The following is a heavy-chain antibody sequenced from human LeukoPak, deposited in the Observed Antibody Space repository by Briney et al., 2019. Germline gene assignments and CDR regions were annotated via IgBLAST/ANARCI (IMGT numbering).Heavy chain of an antibody. Sequence: EASVKVSCKASGGTFSSYAISWVRQAPGQGLEWMGGIIPIFGTANYAQKFQGRVTITTDESTSTAYMELSSLRSEDTAVYYCARVVDHYYYMDVWGQGTLVTVSS. V-gene: IGHV1-69*05. CDR2: IIPIFGTA. CDR3: ARVVDHYYYMDV. J-gene: IGHJ6*03. D-gene: IGHD2-15*01. CDR1: GGTFSSYA.